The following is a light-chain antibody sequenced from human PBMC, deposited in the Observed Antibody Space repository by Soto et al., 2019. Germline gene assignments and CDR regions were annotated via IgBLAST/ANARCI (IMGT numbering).Light chain of an antibody. V-gene: IGKV3-11*01. Sequence: EIVLTQSPATLSLSPGERATLSCRASQSISSYLAWYQQKPGQAPRLLIYDASNRATGIPARFSGSGSGTDFTLTISSLEPEYFAVYYCQQRNSWPLTFGGGTKVEIK. CDR1: QSISSY. J-gene: IGKJ4*01. CDR3: QQRNSWPLT. CDR2: DAS.